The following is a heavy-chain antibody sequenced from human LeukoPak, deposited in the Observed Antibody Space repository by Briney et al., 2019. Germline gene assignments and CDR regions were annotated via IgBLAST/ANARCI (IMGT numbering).Heavy chain of an antibody. Sequence: GGSLRLSCAASRFTFSSYAMHWVRQAPGKGLEWVAVISYDGSNKYYADSVKGRFTISRDNSKNTLYLQMNSLRAEDTAVYYCARFGRDGYSNFDYWGQGTLVTVSS. V-gene: IGHV3-30*04. J-gene: IGHJ4*02. CDR3: ARFGRDGYSNFDY. CDR2: ISYDGSNK. D-gene: IGHD5-24*01. CDR1: RFTFSSYA.